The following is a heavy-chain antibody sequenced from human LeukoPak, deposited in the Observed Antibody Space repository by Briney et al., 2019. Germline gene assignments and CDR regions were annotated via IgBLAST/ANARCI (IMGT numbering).Heavy chain of an antibody. J-gene: IGHJ4*02. Sequence: SETLSLTCTVSGYSISSGYYWGWIRQPPGKGLEWIGSIYHSGSTYYNPSLKSRVTISVGTSKNQFSLKLSSVTAADTAVYYCAGLIAVADKFDYWGQGTLVTVSS. V-gene: IGHV4-38-2*02. CDR3: AGLIAVADKFDY. CDR2: IYHSGST. CDR1: GYSISSGYY. D-gene: IGHD6-19*01.